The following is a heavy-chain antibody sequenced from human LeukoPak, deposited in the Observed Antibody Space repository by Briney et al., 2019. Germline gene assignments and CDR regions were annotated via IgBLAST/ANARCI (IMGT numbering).Heavy chain of an antibody. CDR3: ARGRSNWSY. D-gene: IGHD1-1*01. J-gene: IGHJ4*02. Sequence: SETLSLTCAVYGGSFSGYYWSWKRQPPGKGLEWIGEINHSGSTNYNPSLKSRVTISVDTSKNQFSLRLSSVTAADTSVYYCARGRSNWSYCGQGTLVTVSS. CDR1: GGSFSGYY. CDR2: INHSGST. V-gene: IGHV4-34*01.